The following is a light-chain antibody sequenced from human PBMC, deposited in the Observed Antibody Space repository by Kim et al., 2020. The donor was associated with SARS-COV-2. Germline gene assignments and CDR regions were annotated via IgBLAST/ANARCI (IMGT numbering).Light chain of an antibody. CDR2: YDS. J-gene: IGLJ2*01. V-gene: IGLV3-21*04. Sequence: PGRTARVTCGGNSIGSTSVHWYQQMPGQAPVLVISYDSDRPSGIPERFSGSNSGNTATLTISRVEAGDEADYYCQVWDSSSDHRVVFGGGTQLTVL. CDR1: SIGSTS. CDR3: QVWDSSSDHRVV.